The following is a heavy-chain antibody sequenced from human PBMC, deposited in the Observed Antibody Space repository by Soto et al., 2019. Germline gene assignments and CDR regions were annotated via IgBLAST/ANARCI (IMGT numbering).Heavy chain of an antibody. V-gene: IGHV5-51*01. CDR2: IYPGDSDT. J-gene: IGHJ5*02. CDR1: GYSFTSYW. Sequence: PGESLKISCKGSGYSFTSYWIGWVRQMPGKGLEWMGIIYPGDSDTRYSPSFQGQVTISADKSISTAYLQWSSLKASDTAMYYCARTLRLTDYYDSSGPNGLRFDPWGRGTLVTVSS. CDR3: ARTLRLTDYYDSSGPNGLRFDP. D-gene: IGHD3-22*01.